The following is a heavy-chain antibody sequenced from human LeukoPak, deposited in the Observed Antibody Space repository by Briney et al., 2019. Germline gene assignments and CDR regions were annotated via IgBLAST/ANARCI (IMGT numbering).Heavy chain of an antibody. D-gene: IGHD1-26*01. CDR2: IWCDGSNK. V-gene: IGHV3-33*08. Sequence: GGSLRLSCTASGFSFRIYSMNWVRQAPGKGLEWVAVIWCDGSNKYYADSVKGRFTISRDNSKNTLYLQMNSLRAEDTAVYYCARDLVQTPWDLVGATPGYWGQGTLVTVSS. CDR1: GFSFRIYS. CDR3: ARDLVQTPWDLVGATPGY. J-gene: IGHJ4*02.